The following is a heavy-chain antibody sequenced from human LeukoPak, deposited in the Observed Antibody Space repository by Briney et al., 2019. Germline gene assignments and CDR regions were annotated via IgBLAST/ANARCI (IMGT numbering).Heavy chain of an antibody. D-gene: IGHD2/OR15-2a*01. CDR1: GFTVSDNY. V-gene: IGHV3-53*01. CDR3: ARDFEGVHRTTNSYTYYYYMDV. J-gene: IGHJ6*03. CDR2: IYGGST. Sequence: GGSLRLSCAASGFTVSDNYMTRVRQAPGKGLEWVSIIYGGSTYYADSVKGRFTISRDNSKNTVYLQMNSLRAEDTAVYYCARDFEGVHRTTNSYTYYYYMDVWGKGTRSSSP.